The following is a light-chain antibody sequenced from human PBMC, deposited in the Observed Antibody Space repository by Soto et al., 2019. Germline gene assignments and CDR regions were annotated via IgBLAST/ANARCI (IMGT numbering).Light chain of an antibody. CDR1: QSVSSY. J-gene: IGKJ5*01. Sequence: EIVLTQSPATLSLSPGERAPLSCRARQSVSSYLAWYQQKPGQAPRLLIYDASNRATGIPARFSGSGSGTDFTLTISSLEPEDFAVYYCQQRSNWPPITVGQGTRLEIK. CDR3: QQRSNWPPIT. V-gene: IGKV3-11*01. CDR2: DAS.